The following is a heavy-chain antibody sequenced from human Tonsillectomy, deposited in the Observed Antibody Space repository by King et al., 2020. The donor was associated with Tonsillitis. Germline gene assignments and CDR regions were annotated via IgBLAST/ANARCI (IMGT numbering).Heavy chain of an antibody. V-gene: IGHV1-69*01. CDR1: GGTCRSYA. J-gene: IGHJ4*02. Sequence: QLVQSGAEVKKPGSSVKVSCTASGGTCRSYAISWVRQAPGQGLEWMGGIITIFGTANYAQKVQGRVTITADESTSTAYMELSSLRSEDTAVYYCARLGDDYGVSTCDYWGQGTLVTVSS. D-gene: IGHD4-17*01. CDR2: IITIFGTA. CDR3: ARLGDDYGVSTCDY.